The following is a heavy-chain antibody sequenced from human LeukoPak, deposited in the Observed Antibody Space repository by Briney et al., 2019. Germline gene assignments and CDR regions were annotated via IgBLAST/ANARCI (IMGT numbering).Heavy chain of an antibody. V-gene: IGHV3-23*01. Sequence: GGSLRLSCAASGFTFYDYGMTWVRQAPGKGLEWVSTISGSGLSTYYADSVKGRFTTSRDNSNNTVFLQMNSLRAEDTAVYFRAKVGVSGLVPGHWFDPWGLGTLVTVSS. J-gene: IGHJ5*02. CDR1: GFTFYDYG. CDR3: AKVGVSGLVPGHWFDP. D-gene: IGHD3/OR15-3a*01. CDR2: ISGSGLST.